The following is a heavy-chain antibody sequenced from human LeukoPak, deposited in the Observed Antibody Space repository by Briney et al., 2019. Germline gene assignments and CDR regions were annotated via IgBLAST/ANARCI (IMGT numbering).Heavy chain of an antibody. Sequence: GVSVKVSCKASGYTFTSYYMHWVRQAPGQGLEWMGIINPSGGSTSYAQKFQGRVTMTRDTSTSTVYMELSSLRSEDTAVYYCARDQGGVNWFDPWGQGTLVTVSS. CDR3: ARDQGGVNWFDP. D-gene: IGHD3-3*01. CDR2: INPSGGST. CDR1: GYTFTSYY. J-gene: IGHJ5*02. V-gene: IGHV1-46*01.